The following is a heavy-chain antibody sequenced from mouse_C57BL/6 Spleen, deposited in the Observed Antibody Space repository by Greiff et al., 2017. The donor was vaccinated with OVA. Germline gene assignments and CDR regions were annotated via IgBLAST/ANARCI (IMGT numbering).Heavy chain of an antibody. CDR2: ISSGGSYT. V-gene: IGHV5-6*01. D-gene: IGHD2-3*01. CDR3: ARLDDYVDY. CDR1: GFTFSSYG. J-gene: IGHJ2*01. Sequence: EVKLVESGGDLVKPGGSLKLSCAASGFTFSSYGMSWVRQTPDKRLEWVATISSGGSYTYYPDSVKGRFTISRDNAKNTLYLQMSSLKSEDTAMYYCARLDDYVDYWGQGTTLTVSS.